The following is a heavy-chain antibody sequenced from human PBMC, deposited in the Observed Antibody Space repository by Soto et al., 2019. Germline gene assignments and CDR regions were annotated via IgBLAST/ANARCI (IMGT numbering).Heavy chain of an antibody. D-gene: IGHD3-10*01. V-gene: IGHV3-21*01. CDR3: ARAGSGSYYANLDF. Sequence: EVQLVESGGGPVKPGGSLRLSCAVSGFTLSSYSMNWVRQAPGKGLEWVSSSSSSDTYKYYADSVKGRFTISRDNARNSLYLQMNSLRAEDTAVYYCARAGSGSYYANLDFWGQGTLVTVSS. CDR2: SSSSDTYK. CDR1: GFTLSSYS. J-gene: IGHJ4*02.